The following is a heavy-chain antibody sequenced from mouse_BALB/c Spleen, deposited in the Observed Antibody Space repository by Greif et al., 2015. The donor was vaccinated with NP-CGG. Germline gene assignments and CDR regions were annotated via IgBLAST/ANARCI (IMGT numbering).Heavy chain of an antibody. CDR3: ARNGYYAMDY. CDR2: IWSGGST. V-gene: IGHV2-2*02. J-gene: IGHJ4*01. Sequence: QVQLQQSGPGLVQPSQSLSITCTVSGFSLTSYGVHWVRQSPGKGLEWLGVIWSGGSTDYNAAFISRLSISKDNSKSQVFFKMNSLQANDRAIYYCARNGYYAMDYWGQGTSVTVSS. CDR1: GFSLTSYG.